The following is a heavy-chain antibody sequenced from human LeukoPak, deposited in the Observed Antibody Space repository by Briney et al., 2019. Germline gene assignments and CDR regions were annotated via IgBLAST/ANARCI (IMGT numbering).Heavy chain of an antibody. Sequence: GESLKISCKGSGYSFTNYWIGWVRQMPGKGLEWMGIIYPGDSDTRYSPSFQGQVTISADKSIRTAYLQWSSLTASDTAIYYCARHDHYYAMDVWGQGTTVTVSS. J-gene: IGHJ6*02. CDR3: ARHDHYYAMDV. CDR1: GYSFTNYW. V-gene: IGHV5-51*01. CDR2: IYPGDSDT.